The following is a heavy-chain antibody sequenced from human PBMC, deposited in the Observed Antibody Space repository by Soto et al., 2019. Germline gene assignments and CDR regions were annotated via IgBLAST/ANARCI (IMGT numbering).Heavy chain of an antibody. D-gene: IGHD2-15*01. J-gene: IGHJ4*02. Sequence: PGGSLRLSCAASGFTFASHAMSWVRQSPGKGLEWVSSIIVSGSGTFYADSVKGRFTISRDNSKNTLYLQMNSLRAEDTAVYYCSFLAGDYWGQGTLVTVSS. CDR3: SFLAGDY. CDR1: GFTFASHA. V-gene: IGHV3-23*01. CDR2: IIVSGSGT.